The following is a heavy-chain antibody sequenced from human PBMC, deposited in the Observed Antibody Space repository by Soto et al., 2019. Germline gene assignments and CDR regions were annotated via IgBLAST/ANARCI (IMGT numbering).Heavy chain of an antibody. Sequence: GGSLRLSCAASGFTFSSYSMNWVRQAPGKGLEWVSSISSSSSYIYYADSVKGRFTISRDNAKNSLYLQMNSLRAEDTAVYYCASEDNCSGGSCPFWGQGTLVTVSS. D-gene: IGHD2-15*01. CDR3: ASEDNCSGGSCPF. J-gene: IGHJ4*02. V-gene: IGHV3-21*01. CDR1: GFTFSSYS. CDR2: ISSSSSYI.